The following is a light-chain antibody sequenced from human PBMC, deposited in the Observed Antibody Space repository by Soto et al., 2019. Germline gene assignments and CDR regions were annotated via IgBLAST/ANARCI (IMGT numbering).Light chain of an antibody. CDR1: QSVGSW. CDR3: QQYNSYPSH. V-gene: IGKV1-5*01. J-gene: IGKJ4*01. Sequence: DIRMAQSPSTLSASVGDRVTITCRASQSVGSWLAWYQQKPGKAPKLLIYDASSLQSGVPSRFSGSGSGTEFTLTISSLQPGDFATYYCQQYNSYPSHFGGGTKVEI. CDR2: DAS.